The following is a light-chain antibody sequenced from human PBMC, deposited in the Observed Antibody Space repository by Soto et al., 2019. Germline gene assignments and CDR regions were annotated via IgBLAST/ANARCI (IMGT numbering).Light chain of an antibody. J-gene: IGKJ4*01. CDR2: DAS. CDR1: QSVRSN. V-gene: IGKV3D-15*01. CDR3: QQCSKWPLT. Sequence: EIVMTQSPATLSVSAGERATLSFRARQSVRSNLAWYQQKPGQAPRLLIYDASTRATGIPARFSGSGSGTEFILTISSLQSEDFGVYYCQQCSKWPLTFGGGTKVDI.